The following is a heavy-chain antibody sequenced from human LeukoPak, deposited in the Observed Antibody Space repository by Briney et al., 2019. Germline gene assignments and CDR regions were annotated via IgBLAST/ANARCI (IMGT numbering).Heavy chain of an antibody. J-gene: IGHJ4*02. V-gene: IGHV1-24*01. CDR3: ATPGSDFWSGFDY. CDR2: FDPENAEI. CDR1: GNTLRELP. Sequence: GASVKVSCKLSGNTLRELPIQWGRQAGGKGLEWVAGFDPENAEIVYAQKFQGRVTMTEDTSTNTAYMELTSLTSDDTALYYCATPGSDFWSGFDYWGQGTQVTVSS. D-gene: IGHD3-3*01.